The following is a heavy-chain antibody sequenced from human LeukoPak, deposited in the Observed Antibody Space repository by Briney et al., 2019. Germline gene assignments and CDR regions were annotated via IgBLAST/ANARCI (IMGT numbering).Heavy chain of an antibody. V-gene: IGHV5-51*01. CDR1: GYTFTKNW. CDR3: ARVSSGAFDI. D-gene: IGHD6-25*01. CDR2: IYPRDSDT. J-gene: IGHJ3*02. Sequence: GESLKISCQGSGYTFTKNWLGWVRQMPGGGLEWMGIIYPRDSDTRYSPSFQGQITVSAPGSISSAYLQWGSLKASDTAMYYCARVSSGAFDIWGQGTMVTVSS.